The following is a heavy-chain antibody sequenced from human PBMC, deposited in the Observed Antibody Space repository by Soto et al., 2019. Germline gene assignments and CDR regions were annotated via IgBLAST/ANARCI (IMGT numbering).Heavy chain of an antibody. CDR2: IIPIFGTA. CDR1: GGTFSSYA. Sequence: ASVKVSCKASGGTFSSYAISWVRQAPGQGLEWMGGIIPIFGTANYAQKFQGRVTITADESTSTAYMELSSLRSADTAVYYCARVRGADYDFWSGYSMAVLGQGTTVTSSS. V-gene: IGHV1-69*13. J-gene: IGHJ6*02. CDR3: ARVRGADYDFWSGYSMAV. D-gene: IGHD3-3*01.